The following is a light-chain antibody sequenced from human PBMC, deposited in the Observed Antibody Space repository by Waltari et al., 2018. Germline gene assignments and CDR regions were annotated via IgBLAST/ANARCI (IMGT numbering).Light chain of an antibody. V-gene: IGLV3-21*04. J-gene: IGLJ1*01. CDR2: YDS. CDR1: NIADKH. CDR3: QVWDTSIDLSV. Sequence: YVLTQAPSVSVAPGETARITWGGNNIADKHVHWYQQKPGQAPVLVIFYDSDRPSGIPERFSGSNSGNTATLTISRAEAGDEADYYCQVWDTSIDLSVFGTGTKVTVL.